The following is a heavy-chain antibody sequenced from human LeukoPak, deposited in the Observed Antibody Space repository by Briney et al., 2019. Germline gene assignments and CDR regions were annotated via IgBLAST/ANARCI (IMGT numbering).Heavy chain of an antibody. CDR2: ISSSSSYI. J-gene: IGHJ4*02. D-gene: IGHD1-26*01. CDR1: GFTFSSYS. Sequence: GGSLRLSCAASGFTFSSYSMNWVRQAPGKGLEWVSSISSSSSYIYYADSAKGRFTISRDNAKNSLYLQMNSLRAEDTAVYYCARDYSGSYYDYWGQGTLVTVSS. V-gene: IGHV3-21*01. CDR3: ARDYSGSYYDY.